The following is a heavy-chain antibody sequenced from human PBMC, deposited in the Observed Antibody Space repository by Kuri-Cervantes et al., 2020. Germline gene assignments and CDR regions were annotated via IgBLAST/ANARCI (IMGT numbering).Heavy chain of an antibody. CDR1: GFTFSSYG. Sequence: GESLKISCAASGFTFSSYGMHWVRQAPGKGLEWVAVIWYDGSNKYYADSAKGRFTISRDNSKNTLYLQMNSLRAEDTAVYYCAMGDNYGMDVWGQGTTVTVSS. CDR3: AMGDNYGMDV. CDR2: IWYDGSNK. J-gene: IGHJ6*02. D-gene: IGHD3-16*01. V-gene: IGHV3-33*01.